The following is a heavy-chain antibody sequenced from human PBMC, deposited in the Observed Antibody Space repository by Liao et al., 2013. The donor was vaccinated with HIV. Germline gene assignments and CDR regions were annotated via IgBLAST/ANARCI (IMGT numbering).Heavy chain of an antibody. CDR2: IYVGGST. CDR1: GGSVSAHY. D-gene: IGHD2-8*02. Sequence: QVQLQESGPGLVKPSETLSLTCTVSGGSVSAHYWSWIRQPAGKGLEWIGRIYVGGSTNYNPSFKSRVTMSADRFKNLFSLKVTSVTAADTAVYYCARGGGVVPGVPGDFDYWGQGILVTVSS. CDR3: ARGGGVVPGVPGDFDY. J-gene: IGHJ4*02. V-gene: IGHV4-4*07.